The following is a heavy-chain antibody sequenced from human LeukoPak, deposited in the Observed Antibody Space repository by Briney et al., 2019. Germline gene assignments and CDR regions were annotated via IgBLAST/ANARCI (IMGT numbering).Heavy chain of an antibody. V-gene: IGHV1-2*02. Sequence: ASVKVSCKASGYTFTGYYMHWVRQAPGQGPEWMGWINPNSGGTNYAQKFQGRVTMTRDTSISTAYMELSRLRSDDTAVYYCARDIKLLFDAFDIWGQGTMVTVSS. CDR2: INPNSGGT. CDR3: ARDIKLLFDAFDI. D-gene: IGHD2-21*01. CDR1: GYTFTGYY. J-gene: IGHJ3*02.